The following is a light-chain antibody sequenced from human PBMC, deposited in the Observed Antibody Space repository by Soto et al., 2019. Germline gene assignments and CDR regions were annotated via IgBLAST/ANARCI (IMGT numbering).Light chain of an antibody. CDR3: QEYSKWPLFT. CDR2: AAS. V-gene: IGKV3-15*01. Sequence: EIVVTQSPGILSVSPGDRAILSCRASQSVSTNLAWYQQKPGQAPTLLIYAASTRATGIPARFTGSGSGTDFTLTISSLQSADFAVYYCQEYSKWPLFTFGPGTRVDIK. CDR1: QSVSTN. J-gene: IGKJ3*01.